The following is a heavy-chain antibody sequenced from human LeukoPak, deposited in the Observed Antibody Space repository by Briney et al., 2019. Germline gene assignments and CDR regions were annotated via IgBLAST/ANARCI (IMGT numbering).Heavy chain of an antibody. CDR3: ARGGLMTTVTTELDY. J-gene: IGHJ4*02. V-gene: IGHV1-69*05. D-gene: IGHD4-17*01. Sequence: SVKVSCKASGGTFSSYAISLVRQAPGQGLEWMGGIIPIFGTANYAQKFQGRVTITTDESTSTAYMELSSLRSEDTAVYYCARGGLMTTVTTELDYWGQGTLVTVSS. CDR1: GGTFSSYA. CDR2: IIPIFGTA.